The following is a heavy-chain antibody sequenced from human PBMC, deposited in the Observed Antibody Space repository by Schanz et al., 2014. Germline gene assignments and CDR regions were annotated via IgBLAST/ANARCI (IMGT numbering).Heavy chain of an antibody. J-gene: IGHJ5*02. D-gene: IGHD3-16*01. CDR1: GSDLRGFH. Sequence: QVKLQESGPGLVKPSATLSLTCTVSGSDLRGFHWSWIRQSPVKGLQWIGYIAYSGSTKYNPSLQSRVTISLDTSQSQFSLRLPSVSSADTAMYFCARVRRNSYGFTSRFDAWGQGTLVAVSS. V-gene: IGHV4-59*13. CDR2: IAYSGST. CDR3: ARVRRNSYGFTSRFDA.